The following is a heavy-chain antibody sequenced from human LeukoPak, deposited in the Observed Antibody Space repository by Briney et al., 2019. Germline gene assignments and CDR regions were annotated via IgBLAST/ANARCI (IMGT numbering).Heavy chain of an antibody. CDR1: GFIFRNHW. J-gene: IGHJ4*02. CDR3: ARGPNYGDRVDYFDY. D-gene: IGHD4-17*01. CDR2: IRQGGNEK. V-gene: IGHV3-7*01. Sequence: GGSLRLSCAASGFIFRNHWMSWVRQVPGRGLEWVAHIRQGGNEKHYVDSVEGRFTLSRDDSKNSLYLQMNSLRVDDSAVYYCARGPNYGDRVDYFDYWGQGALVTVSS.